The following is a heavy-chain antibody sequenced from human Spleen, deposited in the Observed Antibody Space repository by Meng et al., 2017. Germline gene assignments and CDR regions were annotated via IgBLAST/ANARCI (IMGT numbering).Heavy chain of an antibody. CDR1: GFTFSSYA. J-gene: IGHJ4*02. Sequence: GESLKISCAASGFTFSSYAMHWVRQAPGKGLEWVAVISYDGSNKYYADSVKGRFTISRDNSKNTLYLQMNSLRAEDTAVYYCARARDNTGYYYLLDYWGQGTLVTVSS. V-gene: IGHV3-30*04. D-gene: IGHD3-22*01. CDR3: ARARDNTGYYYLLDY. CDR2: ISYDGSNK.